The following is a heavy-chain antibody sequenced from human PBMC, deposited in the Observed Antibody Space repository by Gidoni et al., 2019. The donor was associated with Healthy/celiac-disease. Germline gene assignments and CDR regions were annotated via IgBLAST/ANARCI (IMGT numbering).Heavy chain of an antibody. CDR3: VGSGSYYGDAFDI. Sequence: EVQLVESGGGLVQPGGSLKLSCAASGFTFSGSAMHWVRQASGKGLEWVGRIRSKANSYATAYAASVKGRFTISRDDSKNTAYLQMNSLKTEDTAVYYCVGSGSYYGDAFDIWGQGTMVTVSS. CDR1: GFTFSGSA. V-gene: IGHV3-73*02. CDR2: IRSKANSYAT. J-gene: IGHJ3*02. D-gene: IGHD1-26*01.